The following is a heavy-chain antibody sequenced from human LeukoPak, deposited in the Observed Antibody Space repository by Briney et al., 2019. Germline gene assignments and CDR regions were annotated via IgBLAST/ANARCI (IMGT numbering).Heavy chain of an antibody. J-gene: IGHJ3*02. CDR2: ISWNSGSI. CDR1: GFTFDDYA. V-gene: IGHV3-9*01. Sequence: GGSLRLSCAASGFTFDDYAMHWVRQAPGKGLEWVSGISWNSGSIGYADSVKGRFTISRDNAKNSLYLQMNSLRAEDTALYYCAKGSGEQLWSAFDIWGQGTMVTVSS. CDR3: AKGSGEQLWSAFDI. D-gene: IGHD3-10*01.